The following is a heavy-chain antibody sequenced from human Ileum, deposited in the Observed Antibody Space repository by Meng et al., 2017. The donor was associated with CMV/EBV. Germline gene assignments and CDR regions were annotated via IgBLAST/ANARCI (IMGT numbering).Heavy chain of an antibody. D-gene: IGHD1-26*01. Sequence: QLQESGPGLGKPSETLSLPCTVSGGSISTNSDYWGWVRQPPGKGLEWIATVHYTGTTYYNPSLKSPVIISIDTSKNQFSLRLTSVTAADTAVYYCARDRTVGPTPDGSLGAWGQGTLVTVSS. CDR1: GGSISTNSDY. CDR3: ARDRTVGPTPDGSLGA. CDR2: VHYTGTT. V-gene: IGHV4-39*07. J-gene: IGHJ4*02.